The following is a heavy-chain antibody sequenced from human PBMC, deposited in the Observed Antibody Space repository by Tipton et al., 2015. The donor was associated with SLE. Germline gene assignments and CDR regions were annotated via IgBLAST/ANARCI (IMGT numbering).Heavy chain of an antibody. Sequence: SLRLSCAASGFTFSSYAMSWVRQAPGKGLEWVSAISGSGGSTYYADSVKGRFTISRDNAKNTLYLQMNSLRAEDTAVYYCARDRDYGDYRRNAFDIWGQGTMVTVSS. CDR3: ARDRDYGDYRRNAFDI. J-gene: IGHJ3*02. CDR1: GFTFSSYA. D-gene: IGHD4-17*01. CDR2: ISGSGGST. V-gene: IGHV3-23*01.